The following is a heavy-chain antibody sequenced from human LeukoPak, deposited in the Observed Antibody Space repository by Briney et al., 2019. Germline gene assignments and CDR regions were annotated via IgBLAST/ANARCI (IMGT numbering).Heavy chain of an antibody. CDR1: GYTFTNYD. J-gene: IGHJ4*02. D-gene: IGHD7-27*01. CDR2: MSPNSGNT. CDR3: ARTPPNWGADY. V-gene: IGHV1-8*01. Sequence: VASVKVSCKTSGYTFTNYDINWVRQATGQGVEWMGWMSPNSGNTGYAQKFQGRVAMTMDTSIRTAYMELSSLRSEDTAVYYCARTPPNWGADYWGQGTLVTVSS.